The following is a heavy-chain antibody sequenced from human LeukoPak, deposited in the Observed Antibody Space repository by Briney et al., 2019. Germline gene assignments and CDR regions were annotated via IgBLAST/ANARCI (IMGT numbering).Heavy chain of an antibody. CDR2: IYYSGST. Sequence: SETLSLTCTVSGGSVSSGSYYWGWIRQPPGKGLEWIGSIYYSGSTYYNPSLKSRVTISVDTSKNQFSLKLSSVTAADTAVYYCARHIVEGFDLGYFDYWGQGTLVTVSS. J-gene: IGHJ4*02. CDR1: GGSVSSGSYY. D-gene: IGHD3-16*02. CDR3: ARHIVEGFDLGYFDY. V-gene: IGHV4-39*01.